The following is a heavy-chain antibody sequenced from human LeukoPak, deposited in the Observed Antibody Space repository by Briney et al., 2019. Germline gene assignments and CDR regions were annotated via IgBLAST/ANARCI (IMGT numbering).Heavy chain of an antibody. Sequence: GGSLRLSCAASGFTFSSYSMNWVRQAPGKGRGWVSYITSSSSPIYYAASVEGRFTISRDNAKNLLYLQMNSLRDEDTAVYYCARTPPHTVTTVQGDYWGQGTLVTVSS. D-gene: IGHD4-17*01. CDR2: ITSSSSPI. CDR1: GFTFSSYS. V-gene: IGHV3-48*02. J-gene: IGHJ4*02. CDR3: ARTPPHTVTTVQGDY.